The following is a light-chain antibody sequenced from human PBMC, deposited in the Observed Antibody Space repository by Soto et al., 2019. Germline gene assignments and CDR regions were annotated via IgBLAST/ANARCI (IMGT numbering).Light chain of an antibody. Sequence: DLQMTQSPSSLSASVGDRVTITCRASESIARHLNWYQQKPGKAPKLLIYAASSLQNGVPSRFRGGGSGTDFTLTISNLQPEDFATYYCQQSYSSLSITFGQGTQLQIK. J-gene: IGKJ5*01. CDR1: ESIARH. CDR2: AAS. V-gene: IGKV1-39*01. CDR3: QQSYSSLSIT.